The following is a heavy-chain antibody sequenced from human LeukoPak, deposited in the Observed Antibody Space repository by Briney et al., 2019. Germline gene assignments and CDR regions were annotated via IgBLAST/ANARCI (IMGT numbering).Heavy chain of an antibody. J-gene: IGHJ4*02. CDR1: GFTFDDYG. CDR3: VKDSNYDFWSGYYKGFDN. D-gene: IGHD3-3*01. CDR2: ISRDGGRT. Sequence: GGSLRLSCAASGFTSGFTFDDYGMNWVRQVPGKGLEWVSGISRDGGRTGYADSVQGRFTISRDNSRNSLHLQVNSLRVEDTAFYYCVKDSNYDFWSGYYKGFDNWGQGTLVTVSS. V-gene: IGHV3-20*04.